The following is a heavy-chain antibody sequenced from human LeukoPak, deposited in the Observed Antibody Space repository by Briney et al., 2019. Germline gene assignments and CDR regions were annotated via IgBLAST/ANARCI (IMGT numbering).Heavy chain of an antibody. CDR3: AKMSIDYGFWSAFDI. Sequence: PGGSLRLSCAASGFTFTTYGTPWVRQAPGRGLEWVAVISNDGSNTYYGDSVKGRFTISRDASKNMLFLQMNSLKVEDTALYYCAKMSIDYGFWSAFDIWGQGTTVTVSS. J-gene: IGHJ3*02. V-gene: IGHV3-30*18. D-gene: IGHD3-3*01. CDR2: ISNDGSNT. CDR1: GFTFTTYG.